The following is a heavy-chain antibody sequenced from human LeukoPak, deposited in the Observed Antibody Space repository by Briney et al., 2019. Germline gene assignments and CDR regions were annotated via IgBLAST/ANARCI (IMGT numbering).Heavy chain of an antibody. CDR3: SRQLEE. CDR1: GFIFNNYW. V-gene: IGHV3-7*03. J-gene: IGHJ4*02. D-gene: IGHD1-1*01. Sequence: PRGSLRLSCAASGFIFNNYWMDWVRQTPGKGLEWVANIKYDGTTKYYVDSVKGRFTISRDSAKNSLYLQMNSLRAEDTAVYFCSRQLEEWGQGTLVTVSS. CDR2: IKYDGTTK.